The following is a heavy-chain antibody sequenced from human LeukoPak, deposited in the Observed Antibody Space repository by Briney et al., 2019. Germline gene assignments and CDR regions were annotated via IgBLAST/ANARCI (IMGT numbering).Heavy chain of an antibody. V-gene: IGHV4-59*01. J-gene: IGHJ4*02. CDR3: ARHHSELELRSFFDY. CDR1: GGSISSYY. CDR2: IYYSGST. Sequence: SETLSLTCTVSGGSISSYYWSWIRQPPGKGLEWIGYIYYSGSTNYNPSLKSRVTISVDTSKNQFSLKLSSVTAADTAVYYCARHHSELELRSFFDYWGPGTLVTVSS. D-gene: IGHD1-7*01.